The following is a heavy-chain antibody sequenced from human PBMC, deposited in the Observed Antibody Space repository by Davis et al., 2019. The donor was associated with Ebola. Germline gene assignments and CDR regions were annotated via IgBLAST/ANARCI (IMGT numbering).Heavy chain of an antibody. J-gene: IGHJ4*02. CDR3: ARGGLLFWVDY. Sequence: AASVKVSCKPSGYTFTSYDINWVRRAPGRGLEWMGWISTYNGNTNYAQHFQGRVTLTTDTSTSTASMELRFLRSDDTATYYCARGGLLFWVDYWGQGTLVTVSS. V-gene: IGHV1-18*01. CDR1: GYTFTSYD. CDR2: ISTYNGNT. D-gene: IGHD2-21*02.